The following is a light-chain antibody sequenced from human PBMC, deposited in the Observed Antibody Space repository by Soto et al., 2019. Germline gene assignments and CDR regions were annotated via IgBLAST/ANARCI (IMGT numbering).Light chain of an antibody. Sequence: QAVVTQPPSVSGAPGQRVTISCTGSSSNIGAGFDVHWYQQVPGTAPKLLINGNNNRPSGVPDRFSGSKSGTSASLAITGLQAEDEADYYCQSYDSSLSGVLFGGGTKLTV. CDR1: SSNIGAGFD. V-gene: IGLV1-40*01. J-gene: IGLJ2*01. CDR3: QSYDSSLSGVL. CDR2: GNN.